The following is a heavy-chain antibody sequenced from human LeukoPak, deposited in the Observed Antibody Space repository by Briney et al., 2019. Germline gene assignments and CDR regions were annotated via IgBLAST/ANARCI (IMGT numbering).Heavy chain of an antibody. J-gene: IGHJ4*02. D-gene: IGHD3-9*01. CDR2: IKTKTDGGTT. CDR3: TSIFRDY. V-gene: IGHV3-15*01. CDR1: GFTFSDAW. Sequence: PGGSLRLSCAASGFTFSDAWMTWVRQAPGKGLEWLGRIKTKTDGGTTDYAASVKGRFTISRDDSRDTLYLQMNSLKTEDSAVYYCTSIFRDYWGQGTLVTVSS.